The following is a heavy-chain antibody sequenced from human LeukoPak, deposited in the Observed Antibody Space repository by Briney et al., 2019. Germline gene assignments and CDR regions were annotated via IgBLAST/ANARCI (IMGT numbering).Heavy chain of an antibody. Sequence: GGSLRLSCAASGFIFSNSAMSWVRQAPGKGLEWVAGINGGGTGTYYAYSVRGRVTISRDNSKSTLYLELNTVRAEDTAVYYCAKAGAIKFDCWGQGILVSVSS. CDR1: GFIFSNSA. CDR2: INGGGTGT. V-gene: IGHV3-23*01. D-gene: IGHD1-26*01. CDR3: AKAGAIKFDC. J-gene: IGHJ4*02.